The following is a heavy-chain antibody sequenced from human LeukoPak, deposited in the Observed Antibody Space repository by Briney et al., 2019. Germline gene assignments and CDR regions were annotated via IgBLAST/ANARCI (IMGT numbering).Heavy chain of an antibody. CDR1: GFTVSSNY. CDR3: ARAPYLYSSTWYFDY. D-gene: IGHD6-13*01. Sequence: GGSLRLSCAASGFTVSSNYMSWVRQAPGKGLEWVSGIYSGGSTYYEDSVKGRFTTSRDNSKNTLYLQMNRLRAEDPAVYYCARAPYLYSSTWYFDYWGRGTLVTVSS. V-gene: IGHV3-66*01. J-gene: IGHJ4*02. CDR2: IYSGGST.